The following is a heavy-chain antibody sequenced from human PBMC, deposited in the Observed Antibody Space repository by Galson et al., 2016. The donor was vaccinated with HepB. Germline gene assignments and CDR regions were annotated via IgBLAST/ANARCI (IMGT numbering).Heavy chain of an antibody. D-gene: IGHD6-19*01. V-gene: IGHV4-39*07. CDR1: GGSISSSAYY. J-gene: IGHJ3*01. CDR2: IYYTGST. CDR3: ASPSVSGWSPMAGTFDV. Sequence: SETLSLTCTVSGGSISSSAYYWGWIRQPPGKGLEWIGLIYYTGSTNYNPSLKSRLTISVDTSRNQFSLKLTSVTAADTAVYYCASPSVSGWSPMAGTFDVWGQGTMVTVSS.